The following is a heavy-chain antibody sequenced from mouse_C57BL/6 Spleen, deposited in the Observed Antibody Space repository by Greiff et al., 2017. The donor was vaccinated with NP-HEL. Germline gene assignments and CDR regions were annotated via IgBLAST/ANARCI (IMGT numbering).Heavy chain of an antibody. CDR3: ARGLRRYAMDY. CDR1: GYTFTSYW. J-gene: IGHJ4*01. V-gene: IGHV1-69*01. Sequence: QVQLQQPGAELVMPGASVKLSCKASGYTFTSYWMHWVKQRPGQGLEWIGEIDPSDSYTNYNQKFKGKSTLTVDKSSSTAYMQLSSLTSEDSAVYDCARGLRRYAMDYWGQGTSVTVSS. CDR2: IDPSDSYT. D-gene: IGHD2-4*01.